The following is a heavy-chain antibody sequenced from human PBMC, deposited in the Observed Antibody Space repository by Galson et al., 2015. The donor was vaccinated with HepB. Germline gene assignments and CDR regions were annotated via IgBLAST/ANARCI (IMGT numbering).Heavy chain of an antibody. V-gene: IGHV3-21*01. CDR3: ARVRWPYDTSGYIGIDY. J-gene: IGHJ4*02. CDR1: GFTFSSYT. D-gene: IGHD3-22*01. CDR2: INSSSSYI. Sequence: SLRLSCAASGFTFSSYTMNWVRQAPGKGLEWVSSINSSSSYIYYADSVKGRFTISRDNAKNSLYLQMNSLRAEDTAVYYCARVRWPYDTSGYIGIDYWGQGTVVTVAS.